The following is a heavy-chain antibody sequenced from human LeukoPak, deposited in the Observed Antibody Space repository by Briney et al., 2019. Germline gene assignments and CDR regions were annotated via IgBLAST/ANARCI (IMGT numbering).Heavy chain of an antibody. Sequence: GESLKISCKGSGYTFTNYWIGWVRQLPGKGLEYMGIIYPDDSDAKYSPSFQGQVTMSVDKSVNTAYLQWSSLKASDTAMYYCARQAPALSRRRHLSLIAAAGDTTFSNFDYWGQGTLVTVSS. CDR2: IYPDDSDA. CDR1: GYTFTNYW. V-gene: IGHV5-51*01. D-gene: IGHD6-13*01. J-gene: IGHJ4*02. CDR3: ARQAPALSRRRHLSLIAAAGDTTFSNFDY.